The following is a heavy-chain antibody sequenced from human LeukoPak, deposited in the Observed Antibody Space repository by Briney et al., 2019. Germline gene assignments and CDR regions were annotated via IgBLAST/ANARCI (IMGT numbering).Heavy chain of an antibody. D-gene: IGHD6-13*01. Sequence: ASVKVSCKASGYTFTTYYMHWVRQAPGQGLEWMGWISAYNGNTNYAQKLQGRVTMTTDTSTSTAYMELRSLRSDDTAVYYCARGVQLVLVDYWGQGTLVTVSS. V-gene: IGHV1-18*04. CDR2: ISAYNGNT. J-gene: IGHJ4*02. CDR1: GYTFTTYY. CDR3: ARGVQLVLVDY.